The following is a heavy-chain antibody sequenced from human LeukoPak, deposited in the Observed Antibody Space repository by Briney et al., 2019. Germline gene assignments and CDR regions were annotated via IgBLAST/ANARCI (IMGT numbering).Heavy chain of an antibody. CDR3: ARVAGPRAGEV. J-gene: IGHJ3*01. CDR2: ISWNSGSI. Sequence: GGSLRLSCAASGFTFDDYAMHWVRQAPGKGLEWVSGISWNSGSIGYADSVKGRFTISRDNAKNSLYLQMNSLRAEDTAVYYCARVAGPRAGEVWGQGTMVTVSS. D-gene: IGHD2-15*01. V-gene: IGHV3-9*01. CDR1: GFTFDDYA.